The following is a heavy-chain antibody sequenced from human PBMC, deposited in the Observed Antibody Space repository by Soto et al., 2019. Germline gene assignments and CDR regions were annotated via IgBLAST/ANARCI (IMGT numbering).Heavy chain of an antibody. CDR1: NGSISGFY. CDR2: IHYSGRT. Sequence: SETLSLTCSVSNGSISGFYWTWIRQPPGKILEWIGYIHYSGRTDYNPSLTSRATMSVHTSKNQFSLNLKSITAADTAVYYCARDLGVAAVGWFDPWGQGTLVTVS. D-gene: IGHD2-15*01. J-gene: IGHJ5*02. CDR3: ARDLGVAAVGWFDP. V-gene: IGHV4-59*12.